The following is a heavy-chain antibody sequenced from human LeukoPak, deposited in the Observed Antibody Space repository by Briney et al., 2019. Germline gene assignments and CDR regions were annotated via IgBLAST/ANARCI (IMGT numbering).Heavy chain of an antibody. CDR3: AVGATPHGLDY. Sequence: SETLSLTCTVSGYSISSGYYWGWIRQPPGKGLEWIGSIYHSGSTYYNPSLKSRVTISVDTSKNQFSLKLSSVTAADTAVYYCAVGATPHGLDYWGQGTLVTVSS. D-gene: IGHD1-26*01. CDR2: IYHSGST. J-gene: IGHJ4*02. CDR1: GYSISSGYY. V-gene: IGHV4-38-2*02.